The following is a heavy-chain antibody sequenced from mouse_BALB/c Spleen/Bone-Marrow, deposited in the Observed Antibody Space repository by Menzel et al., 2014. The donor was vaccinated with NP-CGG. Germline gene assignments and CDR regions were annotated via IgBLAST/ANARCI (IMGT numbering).Heavy chain of an antibody. J-gene: IGHJ3*01. CDR2: ISDAGSYT. D-gene: IGHD2-14*01. CDR1: GFTFSDYY. V-gene: IGHV5-4*02. CDR3: ARDGDYRYAWFAY. Sequence: EVMLVESGGGLVKPGGSLKLSCAASGFTFSDYYMYWGRQTPEKRLEWVATISDAGSYTYYPDSVKGRFTISRDNAKNNLYLQMISLKSEDTAMYYCARDGDYRYAWFAYWGQGTLVTVST.